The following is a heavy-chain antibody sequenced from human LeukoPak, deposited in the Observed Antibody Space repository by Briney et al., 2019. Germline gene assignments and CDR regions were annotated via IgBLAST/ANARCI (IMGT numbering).Heavy chain of an antibody. Sequence: ASVKVSCKTSGGTFSSYAISWVRQAPGQGLEWMGGIIPIFGTANYAQKFQGRVTITADESTSTAYMELSGLRSEDTAVYYCASSTTGRLLWFAFDPWGQGTLVTVSS. D-gene: IGHD3-10*01. CDR1: GGTFSSYA. V-gene: IGHV1-69*13. CDR2: IIPIFGTA. CDR3: ASSTTGRLLWFAFDP. J-gene: IGHJ5*02.